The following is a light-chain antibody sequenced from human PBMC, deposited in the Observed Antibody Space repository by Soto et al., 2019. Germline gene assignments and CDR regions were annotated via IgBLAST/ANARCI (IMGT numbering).Light chain of an antibody. CDR3: QQYKSYST. J-gene: IGKJ5*01. Sequence: DIQMTQSPSTLSASVGDRVTITCRASQSIGSWLAWYQQKPGKAPKLLIYKASTLESGVPSRFSGSGSGTEFTLTISCLQPDDFAACYCQQYKSYSTFAQGTRLEIK. V-gene: IGKV1-5*03. CDR1: QSIGSW. CDR2: KAS.